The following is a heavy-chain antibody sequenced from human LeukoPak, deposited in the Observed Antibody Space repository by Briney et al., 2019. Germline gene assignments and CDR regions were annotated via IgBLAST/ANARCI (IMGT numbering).Heavy chain of an antibody. CDR2: ISSSSSTI. CDR1: GFTFSSYS. CDR3: AKGRTNFDY. D-gene: IGHD3/OR15-3a*01. V-gene: IGHV3-48*01. Sequence: GGSLRLSCAAYGFTFSSYSMSWARQAPGKGLEWVSYISSSSSTIYYADSVKGRFTISRDNSKNTLYLQMNSLRAEDTAVYYCAKGRTNFDYWGQGTLVTVSS. J-gene: IGHJ4*02.